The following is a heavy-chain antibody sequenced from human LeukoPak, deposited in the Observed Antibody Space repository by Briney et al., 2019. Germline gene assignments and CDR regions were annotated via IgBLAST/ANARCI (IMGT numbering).Heavy chain of an antibody. CDR2: INHSGST. V-gene: IGHV4-34*01. J-gene: IGHJ5*02. Sequence: SETLSLTCAVYGGSFSGYYWSWIRQPPGEGLEWIGEINHSGSTNYNPSLKSRVTISVDTSKNQFSLKLSSVTAADTAVYYCASLVVMLNNWFDPWGQGTLVTVSS. CDR3: ASLVVMLNNWFDP. D-gene: IGHD3-22*01. CDR1: GGSFSGYY.